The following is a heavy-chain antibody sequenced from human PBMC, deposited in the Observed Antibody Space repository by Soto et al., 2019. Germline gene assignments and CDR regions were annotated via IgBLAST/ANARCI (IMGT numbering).Heavy chain of an antibody. CDR1: GGTFSSYA. Sequence: GASVKVSGKASGGTFSSYAISWVRQAPGQGLEWMGGIIPIFGTANYAQKFQGRVTITADESTSTAYMELSSLRSEDTAVYYCARPIAAAGTGIYYFDYWGQGTLVTVSS. J-gene: IGHJ4*02. V-gene: IGHV1-69*13. D-gene: IGHD6-13*01. CDR3: ARPIAAAGTGIYYFDY. CDR2: IIPIFGTA.